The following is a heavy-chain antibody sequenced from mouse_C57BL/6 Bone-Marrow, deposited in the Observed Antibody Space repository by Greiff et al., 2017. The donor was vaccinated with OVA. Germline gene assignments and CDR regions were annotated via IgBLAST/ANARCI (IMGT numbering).Heavy chain of an antibody. Sequence: EVQLQQSGAELVRPGASVKLSCTASGFNITDDYMHWVKQRPEQGLEWIGWIDPENGDTEYASNLQGKATITADTTSNTAYLQLSSLTSEATAVYYCTTLLCYLDYWGQGTTLTVSS. CDR2: IDPENGDT. CDR3: TTLLCYLDY. V-gene: IGHV14-4*01. D-gene: IGHD2-1*01. CDR1: GFNITDDY. J-gene: IGHJ2*01.